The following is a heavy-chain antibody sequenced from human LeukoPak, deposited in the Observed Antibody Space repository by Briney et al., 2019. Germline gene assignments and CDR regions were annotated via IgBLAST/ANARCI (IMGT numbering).Heavy chain of an antibody. CDR2: ISSSSSNI. Sequence: PGGSLRLSCAASGFSFSDHYMNWIRQAPGKGLEWVSYISSSSSNIDYAGSVKGRFTISRDNAKNSLYLQMNSLRAEDTAVYYCARVGSMSTTPYMDVWGRGTTVTVSS. V-gene: IGHV3-11*05. CDR3: ARVGSMSTTPYMDV. D-gene: IGHD3-16*01. CDR1: GFSFSDHY. J-gene: IGHJ6*02.